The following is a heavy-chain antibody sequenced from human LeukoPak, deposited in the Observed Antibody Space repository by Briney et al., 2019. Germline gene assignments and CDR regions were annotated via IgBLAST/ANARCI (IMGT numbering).Heavy chain of an antibody. CDR2: ISSSSSTI. Sequence: GGSLRLSCAASVFTFSDYYMSWIPRAPGKGLEWVSYISSSSSTIYYAGSVKGRFTLSRDNAKNSLFLQMNSLRVEDTAIYYRAKDARRTSGWYFFDYWGQGTLVTVSS. D-gene: IGHD6-19*01. J-gene: IGHJ4*02. CDR3: AKDARRTSGWYFFDY. V-gene: IGHV3-11*01. CDR1: VFTFSDYY.